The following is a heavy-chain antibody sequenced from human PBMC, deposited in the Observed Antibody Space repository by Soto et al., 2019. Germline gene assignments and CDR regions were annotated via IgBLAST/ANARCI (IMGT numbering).Heavy chain of an antibody. V-gene: IGHV4-39*01. CDR3: AIPRGYSYGFDY. D-gene: IGHD5-18*01. J-gene: IGHJ4*02. CDR2: IYYSGST. Sequence: SETLSLTCTVSGGSISSSSYYWGWIRQPPGKGLEWIGSIYYSGSTYYNPSLKSRVTISVDTSKNQFSLKLSSVTAADTAVYYCAIPRGYSYGFDYWGQGTLVTVSS. CDR1: GGSISSSSYY.